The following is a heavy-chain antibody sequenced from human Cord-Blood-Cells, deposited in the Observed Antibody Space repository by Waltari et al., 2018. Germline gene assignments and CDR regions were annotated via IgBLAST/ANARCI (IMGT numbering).Heavy chain of an antibody. CDR3: ARPLYGSEMAFDI. CDR1: GYTFTSYA. Sequence: QVQLVQSGAEVKKPGASVTVSCKASGYTFTSYAMHWARQAPGKRLEWMGWINDGNGNTKYSQKFQGRVTITRDTSASTAYMELSSLRSEDTAVYYCARPLYGSEMAFDIWGQGTMVTVSS. CDR2: INDGNGNT. J-gene: IGHJ3*02. D-gene: IGHD3-16*01. V-gene: IGHV1-3*01.